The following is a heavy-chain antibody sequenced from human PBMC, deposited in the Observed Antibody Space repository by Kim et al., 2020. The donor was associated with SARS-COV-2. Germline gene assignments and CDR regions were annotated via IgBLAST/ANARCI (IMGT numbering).Heavy chain of an antibody. D-gene: IGHD1-7*01. CDR2: IDWDDDK. J-gene: IGHJ6*03. CDR1: GFSLSTRGMC. CDR3: ARIRGSGTTRSQSYHYYMDI. V-gene: IGHV2-70*11. Sequence: SGPTLVNPTQTLTLTCTFSGFSLSTRGMCVGWIRQPPGKALEWLARIDWDDDKYYNTSLKTRLTISKDTSKNQVVLTMTNMDPVDKATYYCARIRGSGTTRSQSYHYYMDIWGKGTTVTVSS.